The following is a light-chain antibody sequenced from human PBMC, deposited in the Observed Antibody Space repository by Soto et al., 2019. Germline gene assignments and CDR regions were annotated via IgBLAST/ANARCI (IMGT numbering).Light chain of an antibody. CDR3: MHGTYWPLT. V-gene: IGKV2-30*01. CDR2: EVS. Sequence: VVLTQSPLFLPVTLGQPASVACRSSQSLRFHNGITYLTWFHQRPGQPPRRLIYEVSGRDSGVPGRCGGSWSDTDFTLSSSREAPEYVGLFYCMHGTYWPLTFGGGTRVEI. CDR1: QSLRFHNGITY. J-gene: IGKJ4*01.